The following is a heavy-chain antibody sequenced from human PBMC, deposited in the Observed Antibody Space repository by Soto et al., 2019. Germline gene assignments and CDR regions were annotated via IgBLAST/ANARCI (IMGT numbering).Heavy chain of an antibody. V-gene: IGHV1-8*01. CDR1: GCSFISLD. Sequence: QVQLVQSGAEVREPGASVKVSCKASGCSFISLDINWVRQTAGQGLEWMGWMEPSTGRTGYAQKFQGRVTMTRDTSINTAYMELTTLTSDDTAFYYCARGVSAGVDYWGQGTLVIVSS. CDR3: ARGVSAGVDY. D-gene: IGHD1-26*01. CDR2: MEPSTGRT. J-gene: IGHJ4*02.